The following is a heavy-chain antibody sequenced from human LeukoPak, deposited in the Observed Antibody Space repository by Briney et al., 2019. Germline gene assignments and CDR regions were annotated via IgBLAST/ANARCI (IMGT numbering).Heavy chain of an antibody. Sequence: SETLSLTCAVSGGSISSGGYSWSWIRQPPGKGLEWIGYIYHSGSTYYNPSLKSRVTISVDRSKNQFSLKLSSVTAADTAVYYCARSTAETASFDYWGQGTLVTVSS. CDR2: IYHSGST. CDR3: ARSTAETASFDY. D-gene: IGHD5-24*01. J-gene: IGHJ4*02. V-gene: IGHV4-30-2*01. CDR1: GGSISSGGYS.